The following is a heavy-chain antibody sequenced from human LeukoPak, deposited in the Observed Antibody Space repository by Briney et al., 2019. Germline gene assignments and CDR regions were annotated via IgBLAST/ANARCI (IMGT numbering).Heavy chain of an antibody. D-gene: IGHD2-15*01. Sequence: SETLSLTCTVSGGSISSSSYYWGWIRQPPGKGLEWIGRIYYSGSTYYNPSLKSRVTISVDTSKNQFSLKLSSVTAADTAVYYCARRGRGRGGNWYFDLWGRGTLVTVSS. J-gene: IGHJ2*01. CDR1: GGSISSSSYY. CDR2: IYYSGST. V-gene: IGHV4-39*01. CDR3: ARRGRGRGGNWYFDL.